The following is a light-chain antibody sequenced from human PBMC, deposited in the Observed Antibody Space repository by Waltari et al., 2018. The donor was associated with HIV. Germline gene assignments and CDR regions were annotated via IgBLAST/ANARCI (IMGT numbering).Light chain of an antibody. Sequence: QSMLTQPPSVSGAPGQRVTISCTGSASNIGAGFFVHWYQQLPGTAPKRLLNGDNNRPSGVPDRFSVSKSGASASLAITGLQGEDEGDYYCQTYDTDLKTYVFGAGTKVTVL. CDR1: ASNIGAGFF. J-gene: IGLJ1*01. CDR3: QTYDTDLKTYV. CDR2: GDN. V-gene: IGLV1-40*01.